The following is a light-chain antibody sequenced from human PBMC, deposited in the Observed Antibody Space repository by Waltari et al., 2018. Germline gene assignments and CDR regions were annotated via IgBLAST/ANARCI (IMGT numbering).Light chain of an antibody. Sequence: SALTQPRSVSGSPGPSVTISCTGTSSDVGGYNNVSWYQQHPGKAPKLMIYDVIKRPSGVPDRFSGSKSGITASLTISGLQAEDEADYYCCSFAGTYTWVFGGGTKLTVL. V-gene: IGLV2-11*01. CDR2: DVI. J-gene: IGLJ3*02. CDR1: SSDVGGYNN. CDR3: CSFAGTYTWV.